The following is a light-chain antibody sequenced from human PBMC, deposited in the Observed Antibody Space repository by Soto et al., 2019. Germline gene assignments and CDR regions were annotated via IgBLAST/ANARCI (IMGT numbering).Light chain of an antibody. CDR3: QQLNSYPLT. CDR1: QGISSF. Sequence: DIPLTQSPSFMSASVGDRVTITCRASQGISSFLAWYQQRPGKAPRLLIYGASTLQRGVPSRFSGSGSGTELTLIISSLQPEDFATYYCQQLNSYPLTFGGGTKVEIK. CDR2: GAS. J-gene: IGKJ4*01. V-gene: IGKV1-9*01.